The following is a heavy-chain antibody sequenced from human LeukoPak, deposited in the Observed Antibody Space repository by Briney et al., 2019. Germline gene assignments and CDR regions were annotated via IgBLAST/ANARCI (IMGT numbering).Heavy chain of an antibody. D-gene: IGHD1-26*01. Sequence: PGGSLRLSCAASGFTFSSYAMHWVRQAPGKGLEWVAVISYDGSNKYYADSVKGRFTISRDNSKNTLYLQMNSLRAEDTAVYYCAKDGEVMGATADFDYWGQGTLVTVSS. CDR2: ISYDGSNK. J-gene: IGHJ4*02. CDR1: GFTFSSYA. V-gene: IGHV3-30-3*01. CDR3: AKDGEVMGATADFDY.